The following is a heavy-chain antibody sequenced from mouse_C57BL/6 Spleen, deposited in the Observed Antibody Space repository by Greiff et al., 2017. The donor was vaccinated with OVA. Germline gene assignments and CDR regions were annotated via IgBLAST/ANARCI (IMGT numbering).Heavy chain of an antibody. J-gene: IGHJ2*01. CDR2: IDPEDGET. CDR3: ASRGGSKDY. D-gene: IGHD1-1*02. CDR1: GFNIKDYY. Sequence: VQLQQSGAELVKPGASVKLSCTASGFNIKDYYMHWVKQRPEQGLEWVGRIDPEDGETEYAPNVKGKATITADTSSNTAYLQLSSLTSEDSAVDYGASRGGSKDYWGQGTTLTVSS. V-gene: IGHV14-2*01.